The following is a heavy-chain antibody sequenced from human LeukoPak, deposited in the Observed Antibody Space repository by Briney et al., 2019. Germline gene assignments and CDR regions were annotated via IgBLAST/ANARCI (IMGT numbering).Heavy chain of an antibody. CDR1: DGSINSDF. CDR2: IRYSGRT. D-gene: IGHD6-19*01. J-gene: IGHJ4*02. V-gene: IGHV4-59*01. Sequence: SETLSLTCTASDGSINSDFWTWIRQPPGKGLEWIGYIRYSGRTSYNPSLKSRVSISIDTSKNLFSLKLGSVTTADTAIYYCARIPDVSGWPFDYWGQGTLVTVSS. CDR3: ARIPDVSGWPFDY.